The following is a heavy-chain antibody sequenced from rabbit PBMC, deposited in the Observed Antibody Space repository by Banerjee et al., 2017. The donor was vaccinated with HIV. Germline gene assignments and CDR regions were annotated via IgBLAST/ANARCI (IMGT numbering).Heavy chain of an antibody. Sequence: QEQLEESGGGLVKPEGSLTLTCKASGFDLSSYYYMCWVRQAPGKGLEWIACISAGSNGNTYYASWAKGRFTISKTSSTTVTLQMTSLTAADTATYFCARHNYGYIGYGLWGPGTLVTVS. J-gene: IGHJ4*01. CDR3: ARHNYGYIGYGL. V-gene: IGHV1S45*01. CDR2: ISAGSNGNT. D-gene: IGHD6-1*01. CDR1: GFDLSSYYY.